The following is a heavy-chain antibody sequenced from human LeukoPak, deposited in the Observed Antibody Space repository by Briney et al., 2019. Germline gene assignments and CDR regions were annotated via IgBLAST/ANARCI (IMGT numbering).Heavy chain of an antibody. CDR3: ASLFRDDVFDI. J-gene: IGHJ3*02. CDR1: GYSFTSYW. Sequence: LGESLKISCKGSGYSFTSYWISWVRQMPGKGLEWMGRIDPSDSYTNYSPSFQGHVTISADKPISTAYLQWRSLKASDTAMYYCASLFRDDVFDIWGQGTMVTVSS. V-gene: IGHV5-10-1*01. CDR2: IDPSDSYT. D-gene: IGHD3-10*01.